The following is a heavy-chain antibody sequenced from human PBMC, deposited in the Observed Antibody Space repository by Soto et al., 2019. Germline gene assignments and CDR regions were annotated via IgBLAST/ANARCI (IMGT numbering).Heavy chain of an antibody. Sequence: EVQLVESGGGLVQPGRSLRLSCAASGFTFDDYAMHWVRQAPGKGLEWVSGISWNSGSIGYADSVKGRFTISRDNAKNARYLQMNSLRDEDTALYYCAKDSSYYYDSSGFYYFDYWGQGTLVAVSS. CDR3: AKDSSYYYDSSGFYYFDY. CDR2: ISWNSGSI. D-gene: IGHD3-22*01. J-gene: IGHJ4*02. V-gene: IGHV3-9*01. CDR1: GFTFDDYA.